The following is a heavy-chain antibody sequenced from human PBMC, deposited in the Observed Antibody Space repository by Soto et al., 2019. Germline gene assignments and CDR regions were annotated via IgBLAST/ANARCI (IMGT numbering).Heavy chain of an antibody. CDR1: GFTFSSYS. CDR2: ISSSSSYI. J-gene: IGHJ6*02. V-gene: IGHV3-21*01. D-gene: IGHD3-3*01. Sequence: GGSLRLSCAASGFTFSSYSMNWVRQAPGKGLEWVSSISSSSSYIYYAGSVKGRFTISRDNAKNSLYLQMNSLRAEDTAVYYCARDRPKNYDFWSGYQKGYYYGMDVWGQGTTVTVSS. CDR3: ARDRPKNYDFWSGYQKGYYYGMDV.